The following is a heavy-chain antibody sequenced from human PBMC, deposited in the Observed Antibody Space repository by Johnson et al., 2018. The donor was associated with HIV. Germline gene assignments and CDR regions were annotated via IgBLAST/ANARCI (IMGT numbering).Heavy chain of an antibody. V-gene: IGHV3-66*01. CDR1: GFTVSNNY. Sequence: EVQLVESGGGLAQPGGSLRLSCAASGFTVSNNYMSWVRQAPGKGLEWVSVIYSGATKYYADSVKGRFTISRDNTENLVYLQMNILSAEDTTVYYCAKGGWWEGLEFKVAAALDIWGQGTMVTVSS. CDR3: AKGGWWEGLEFKVAAALDI. CDR2: IYSGATK. D-gene: IGHD6-25*01. J-gene: IGHJ3*02.